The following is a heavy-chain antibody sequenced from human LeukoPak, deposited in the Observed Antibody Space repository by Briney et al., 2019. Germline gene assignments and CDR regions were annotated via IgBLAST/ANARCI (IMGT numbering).Heavy chain of an antibody. D-gene: IGHD3-16*02. Sequence: PGGSLRLSCAASGFTFSSYGMHWVRQAPGKGLEWVAVIWYDGSNKYYADSVKGRFAISRDNSKNTLYLQMNSLRAEDTAVYYCAKQMDYVWGSYRGWGQGTLVTVSS. V-gene: IGHV3-33*06. J-gene: IGHJ4*02. CDR3: AKQMDYVWGSYRG. CDR1: GFTFSSYG. CDR2: IWYDGSNK.